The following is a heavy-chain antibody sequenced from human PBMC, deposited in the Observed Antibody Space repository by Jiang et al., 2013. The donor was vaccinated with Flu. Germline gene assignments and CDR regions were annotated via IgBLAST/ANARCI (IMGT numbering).Heavy chain of an antibody. CDR3: AHSRGSSVSYYYYYGMDV. D-gene: IGHD6-13*01. J-gene: IGHJ6*02. CDR2: IYWNDDK. CDR1: GFSLSTSGVG. V-gene: IGHV2-5*01. Sequence: KPTQTLTLTCTFSGFSLSTSGVGVGWIRQPPGKALEWLALIYWNDDKRYSPSLKSRLTITKDTSKNQVVLTMTNMDPVDTATYYCAHSRGSSVSYYYYYGMDVWGQGTTVTVSS.